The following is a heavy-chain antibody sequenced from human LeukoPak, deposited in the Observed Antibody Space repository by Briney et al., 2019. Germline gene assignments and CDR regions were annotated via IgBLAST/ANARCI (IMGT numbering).Heavy chain of an antibody. CDR1: GFTFSTYL. D-gene: IGHD6-19*01. CDR3: AKDEGRGWYYFDY. J-gene: IGHJ4*02. CDR2: ICGSGGST. V-gene: IGHV3-23*01. Sequence: GGSLRLSCAASGFTFSTYLMSWVRQAPGKGLEWVSGICGSGGSTYYADSVKGRFTISTDISKNTLYLQMNSLRAKDTAVYYCAKDEGRGWYYFDYWGQGSGVTVSS.